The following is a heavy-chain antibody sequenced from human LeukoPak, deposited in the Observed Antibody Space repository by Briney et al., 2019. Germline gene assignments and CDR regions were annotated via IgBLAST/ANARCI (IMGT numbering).Heavy chain of an antibody. CDR2: MNPNSGDT. J-gene: IGHJ4*02. V-gene: IGHV1-8*01. CDR1: GYTFTTYD. Sequence: ASVKVSCKASGYTFTTYDITWVRQATGQGLEWMGWMNPNSGDTAYAQKFQGRVAMTRDTSISTACMELSSLRSEDTAVYYCARLTTRLGVGYWGQGTLVTVSS. D-gene: IGHD4-17*01. CDR3: ARLTTRLGVGY.